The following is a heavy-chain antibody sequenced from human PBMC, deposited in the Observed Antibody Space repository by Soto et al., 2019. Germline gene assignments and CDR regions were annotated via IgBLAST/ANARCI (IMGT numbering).Heavy chain of an antibody. D-gene: IGHD4-4*01. Sequence: EVQLVESGGGLVQPGGSLRLSCAASGFTFSVYWMHWVRQAPGKGLVWVSRIDSDGSTTSYADSVKGRFTISSDNGKSTLYLQMNSLRAEDTAVYYCARPGYSNYGPGVDVWGQGTTVTVSS. J-gene: IGHJ6*02. V-gene: IGHV3-74*01. CDR3: ARPGYSNYGPGVDV. CDR1: GFTFSVYW. CDR2: IDSDGSTT.